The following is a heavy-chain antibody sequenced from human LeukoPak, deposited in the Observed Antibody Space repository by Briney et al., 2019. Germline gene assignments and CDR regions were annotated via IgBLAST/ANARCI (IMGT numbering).Heavy chain of an antibody. V-gene: IGHV1-18*01. Sequence: ASVKVSCKASGYTFTSYGIRWLRQARGQGLEWMGWISVYTGQTNYAQKFQGRVTLTTDTSTTTAYMDLRSLRPDDTAIYYCVRGNDYSFDFWGQGTLVTVFS. CDR3: VRGNDYSFDF. CDR2: ISVYTGQT. J-gene: IGHJ4*02. CDR1: GYTFTSYG. D-gene: IGHD3-16*01.